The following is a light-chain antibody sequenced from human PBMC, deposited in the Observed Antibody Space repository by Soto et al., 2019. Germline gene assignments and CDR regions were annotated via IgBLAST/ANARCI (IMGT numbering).Light chain of an antibody. CDR1: QSVSSSY. CDR3: QQYGSSPGT. J-gene: IGKJ1*01. CDR2: GAS. Sequence: EIVLTQSPGTLSLSPGERDTLSCRASQSVSSSYLAWYQQKPGQAPRLLIYGASSRATGIPDRFSGSGSGTDFTLTISRLEPEDFAVYYCQQYGSSPGTFGQGTKVDI. V-gene: IGKV3-20*01.